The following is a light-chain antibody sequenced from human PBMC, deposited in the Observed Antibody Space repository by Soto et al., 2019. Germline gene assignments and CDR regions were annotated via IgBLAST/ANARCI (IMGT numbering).Light chain of an antibody. J-gene: IGKJ2*01. CDR1: QSVSSSY. CDR2: GAS. CDR3: QQYGLRVYT. V-gene: IGKV3-20*01. Sequence: EIVLTQSPGTLSLSPGERATLSCRASQSVSSSYLAWYQQKPGQAPRLLIYGASSRATGIPDRFSGSGSGTDFTLTISRLEPEDFAVYYCQQYGLRVYTFGQGTKLEIK.